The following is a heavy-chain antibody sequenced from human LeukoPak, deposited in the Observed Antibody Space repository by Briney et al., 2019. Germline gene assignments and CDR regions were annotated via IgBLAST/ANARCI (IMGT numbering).Heavy chain of an antibody. V-gene: IGHV1-18*01. D-gene: IGHD3-22*01. CDR1: GYTFTRYG. CDR3: ARGGGYYYDSSGYYYPLDYFDY. CDR2: ISAYNGNT. Sequence: GSSVNVSCKPSGYTFTRYGISWLRQAPAQGREWMGWISAYNGNTNQPQKPQGRVTMTTDTSTSTAYMELRSLRSDDTAVYYCARGGGYYYDSSGYYYPLDYFDYWGQGTLVTVSS. J-gene: IGHJ4*02.